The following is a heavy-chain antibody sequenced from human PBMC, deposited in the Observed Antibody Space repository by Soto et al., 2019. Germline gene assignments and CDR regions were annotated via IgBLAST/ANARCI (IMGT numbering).Heavy chain of an antibody. CDR3: ARDSNSWYGMDV. D-gene: IGHD6-13*01. CDR2: IYYSGST. J-gene: IGHJ6*02. V-gene: IGHV4-59*01. CDR1: GASISSYY. Sequence: SETLSLTCTVSGASISSYYWSWIRQPLGKGLEWIGYIYYSGSTNYNPSLKSRVIISVDTSKNQFSLKLNSVTAADTAIYYCARDSNSWYGMDVWGQGTTVTVSS.